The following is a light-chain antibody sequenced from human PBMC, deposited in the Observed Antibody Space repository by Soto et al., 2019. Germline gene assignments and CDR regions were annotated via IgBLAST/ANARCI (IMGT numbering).Light chain of an antibody. J-gene: IGLJ2*01. CDR1: NIGSRS. V-gene: IGLV3-21*04. Sequence: SYELTQSPSVSVAPGKTASITCGGTNIGSRSVHWYQQKPGQAPVLVIYNDSDRPSGITERFSGSNSGNTATLTISRVEAGDEADYYCQMWDSSSDVFFGGGTKLTVL. CDR2: NDS. CDR3: QMWDSSSDVF.